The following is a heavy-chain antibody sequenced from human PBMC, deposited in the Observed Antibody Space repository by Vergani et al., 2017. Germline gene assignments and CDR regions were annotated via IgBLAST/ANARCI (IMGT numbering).Heavy chain of an antibody. CDR2: IIPIFGTA. D-gene: IGHD2-21*02. V-gene: IGHV1-69*06. CDR1: GGTFSSYA. J-gene: IGHJ1*01. Sequence: QVQLVQSGAEVKKPGSSVKVSCKASGGTFSSYAISWVRQAPGLGLEWMGGIIPIFGTANYAQKFQGRVTITADKSTSTAYMELSSLRSEDTAVYYCARDLLYCGGDCPQGYFQHWGQGTLVTVSS. CDR3: ARDLLYCGGDCPQGYFQH.